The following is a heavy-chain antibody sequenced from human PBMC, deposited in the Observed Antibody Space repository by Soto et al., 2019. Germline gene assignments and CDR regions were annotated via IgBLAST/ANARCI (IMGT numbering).Heavy chain of an antibody. D-gene: IGHD2-2*01. Sequence: LSLTCTVSGGSISSGDYYWSWIRQPPGKGLEWIGYIYYSGSTYYNPSLKSRVTISVDTSKNQFSLKLSSVTAADTAVYYCARDIVVVPAASGNGMDVWGQGTTVTVSS. V-gene: IGHV4-30-4*01. CDR2: IYYSGST. CDR1: GGSISSGDYY. CDR3: ARDIVVVPAASGNGMDV. J-gene: IGHJ6*02.